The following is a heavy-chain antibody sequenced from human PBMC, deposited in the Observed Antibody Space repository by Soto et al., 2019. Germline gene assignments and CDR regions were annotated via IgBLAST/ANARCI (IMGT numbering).Heavy chain of an antibody. D-gene: IGHD6-13*01. CDR1: GFTFSSYA. V-gene: IGHV3-23*01. J-gene: IGHJ4*02. Sequence: GGSLRLSCAASGFTFSSYAMSWVRQAPGKGLEWVSAISGSGGSTYYADSVKGRFTISRDNSKNTLYLQMNSLRAEDTAVYYCAKGVVKINWFDPWGQGTVTVTTFGMYSSSWYGSEKRRRLVYYFDYWGQGTLVTVSS. CDR3: AKGVVKINWFDPWGQGTVTVTTFGMYSSSWYGSEKRRRLVYYFDY. CDR2: ISGSGGST.